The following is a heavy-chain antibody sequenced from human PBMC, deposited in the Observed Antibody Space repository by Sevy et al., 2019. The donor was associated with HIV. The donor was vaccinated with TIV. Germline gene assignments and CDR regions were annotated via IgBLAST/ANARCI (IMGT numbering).Heavy chain of an antibody. CDR1: GFTFSSYG. CDR3: AKDHDFWSGYYQPYYFDY. Sequence: GGSLRLSCAASGFTFSSYGMHWVRQAPGKGLEWVAFIRYDGSNKYYADSVKGRFTISRDNSKNTLYLQMNSLGAEDTAVYYCAKDHDFWSGYYQPYYFDYWGQGTLVTVSS. V-gene: IGHV3-30*02. D-gene: IGHD3-3*01. J-gene: IGHJ4*02. CDR2: IRYDGSNK.